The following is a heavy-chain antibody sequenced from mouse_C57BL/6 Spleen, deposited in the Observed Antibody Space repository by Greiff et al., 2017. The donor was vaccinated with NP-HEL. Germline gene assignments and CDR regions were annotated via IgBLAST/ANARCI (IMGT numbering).Heavy chain of an antibody. V-gene: IGHV1-69*01. CDR2: IDPSDSYT. CDR1: GYTFTSYW. J-gene: IGHJ4*01. CDR3: ARGPLYYGSSYNAMDY. D-gene: IGHD1-1*01. Sequence: QVQLKESGAELVMPGASVKLSCKASGYTFTSYWMHWVKQRPGQGLEWIGEIDPSDSYTNYNQKFKGKSTLTVDKPSSTAYMQLSSLTSEDSAVYYCARGPLYYGSSYNAMDYWGQGTSVTVSS.